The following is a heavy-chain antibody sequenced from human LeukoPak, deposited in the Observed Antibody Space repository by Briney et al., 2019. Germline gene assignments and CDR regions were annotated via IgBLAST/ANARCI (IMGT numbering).Heavy chain of an antibody. J-gene: IGHJ5*02. Sequence: GGSLRLSCAASGFTFSSYWMSWVRQAPGKGLEWVANIKQDGSEKYYVDSVKGRFTISRDNAKNSLYLQMNSLRAEDTAVYYCARDVMDDGWYAGNWFDPWGQGTLVTVSS. CDR1: GFTFSSYW. CDR3: ARDVMDDGWYAGNWFDP. CDR2: IKQDGSEK. V-gene: IGHV3-7*01. D-gene: IGHD6-19*01.